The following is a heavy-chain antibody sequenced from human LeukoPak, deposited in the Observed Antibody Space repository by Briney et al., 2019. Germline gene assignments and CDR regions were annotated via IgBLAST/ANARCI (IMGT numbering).Heavy chain of an antibody. D-gene: IGHD3-9*01. CDR3: ARLHILTGYYPGRVDY. CDR2: IHYSGST. CDR1: GGSISSYY. J-gene: IGHJ4*02. V-gene: IGHV4-59*12. Sequence: SETLSLTCTVSGGSISSYYWGWIRQPPGKGLEWIGYIHYSGSTNYNPSLKSRVTISVDTSKNQFSLKLSSVTAADTAVYYCARLHILTGYYPGRVDYWGQGTLVTVSS.